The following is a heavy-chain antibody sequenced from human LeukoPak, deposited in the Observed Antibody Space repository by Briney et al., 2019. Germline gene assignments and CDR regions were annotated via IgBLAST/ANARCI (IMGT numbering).Heavy chain of an antibody. CDR1: GGTFSSYA. V-gene: IGHV1-69*04. J-gene: IGHJ4*02. CDR3: ARAGVHYYDSSGYYYY. Sequence: SVKVSCKASGGTFSSYAISWVRQAPGQGLEWMGRIIPILGIANYAQKFQGRVTITADKSTSTAYMELSSLRSEDTAVYYCARAGVHYYDSSGYYYYWGQGTLVTVSS. D-gene: IGHD3-22*01. CDR2: IIPILGIA.